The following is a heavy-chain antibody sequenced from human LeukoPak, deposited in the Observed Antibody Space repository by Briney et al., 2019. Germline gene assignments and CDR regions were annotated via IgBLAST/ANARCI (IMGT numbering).Heavy chain of an antibody. D-gene: IGHD2-21*01. V-gene: IGHV3-30-3*01. CDR1: GFTFSSYA. J-gene: IGHJ6*02. CDR2: ISYDGSNK. CDR3: ARDRESMLYYYYYGMDV. Sequence: GGSLRLSCAASGFTFSSYAMHWVRQAPGKGLEWVAVISYDGSNKYYADSVKGRFTISRDNTKNTLYLQMNSLRAEDTAVYYCARDRESMLYYYYYGMDVWGQGTTVTVSS.